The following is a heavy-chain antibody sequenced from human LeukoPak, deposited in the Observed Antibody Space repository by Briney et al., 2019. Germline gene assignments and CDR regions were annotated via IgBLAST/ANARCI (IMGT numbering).Heavy chain of an antibody. Sequence: GGSLRLSCAASGFTFSSYTMNWVRQAPGKGLEWVSSISSSSSYIYYADSVKGRFTISRDNAKNSLYLQMNSLRAEDTAVYYCARVWQDYSGVDYWGQGTLVTVSS. CDR3: ARVWQDYSGVDY. J-gene: IGHJ4*02. D-gene: IGHD2-21*01. V-gene: IGHV3-21*01. CDR1: GFTFSSYT. CDR2: ISSSSSYI.